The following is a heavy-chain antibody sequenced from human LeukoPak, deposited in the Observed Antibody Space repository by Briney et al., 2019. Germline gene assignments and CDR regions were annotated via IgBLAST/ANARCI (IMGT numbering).Heavy chain of an antibody. D-gene: IGHD3-9*01. CDR2: VWFDGSYE. J-gene: IGHJ4*02. V-gene: IGHV3-33*08. CDR3: AGALTGPSNY. Sequence: GGSLRLSCVASGFKFTDYAIHWVRQVPGRGLEWVAVVWFDGSYELYADSVKGRFTISRDDSRSTVNLQMESLRAEDTAVYYCAGALTGPSNYWGQGTLVTVSS. CDR1: GFKFTDYA.